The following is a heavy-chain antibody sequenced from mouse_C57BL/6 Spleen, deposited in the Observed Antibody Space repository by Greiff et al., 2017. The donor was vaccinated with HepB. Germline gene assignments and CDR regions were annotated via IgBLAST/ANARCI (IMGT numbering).Heavy chain of an antibody. Sequence: QVQLKQSGAELVKPGASVKLSCKASGYTFTSYWMQWVKQRPGQGLEWIGEIDPSDSYTNYNQKFKGKATLTVDTSSSTAYMQLSSLTSEDSAVYYCARGTYYSNWDYWGQGTTLTVSS. CDR2: IDPSDSYT. J-gene: IGHJ2*01. V-gene: IGHV1-50*01. CDR1: GYTFTSYW. CDR3: ARGTYYSNWDY. D-gene: IGHD2-5*01.